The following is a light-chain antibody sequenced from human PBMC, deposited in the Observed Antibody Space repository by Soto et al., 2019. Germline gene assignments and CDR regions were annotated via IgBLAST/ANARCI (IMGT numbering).Light chain of an antibody. Sequence: DIPMTQSPSTLSASVGDRVTITCRASESISTWLAWYQQKPGKAPNLLIYKASSLESGVPSRFSGSGSGTEFTLTISSLQPDDFATYYCQQYNIYSWTFGQVTKVEIK. J-gene: IGKJ1*01. CDR2: KAS. CDR1: ESISTW. CDR3: QQYNIYSWT. V-gene: IGKV1-5*03.